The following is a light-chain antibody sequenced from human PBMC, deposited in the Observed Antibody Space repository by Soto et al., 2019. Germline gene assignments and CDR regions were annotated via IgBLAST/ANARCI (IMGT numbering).Light chain of an antibody. CDR1: DSVHSN. J-gene: IGKJ4*01. Sequence: DIVLTQSPGTLSLSPGERSTLSCRASDSVHSNLAWYQQKPGQAPRLLIYGASNRATGIPDRFSGSGSGTDFTLTISNLEPEDFAVYYCQQHISWPLTFGGGTKVDIK. V-gene: IGKV3-11*01. CDR2: GAS. CDR3: QQHISWPLT.